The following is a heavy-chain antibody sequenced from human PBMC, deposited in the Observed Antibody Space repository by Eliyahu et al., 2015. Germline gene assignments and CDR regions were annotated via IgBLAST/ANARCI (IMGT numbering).Heavy chain of an antibody. V-gene: IGHV3-30*02. CDR1: GFTFSSYG. J-gene: IGHJ5*02. Sequence: QVQLVESGGGVVQPGGSLRLSCAASGFTFSSYGMHWVRQAPGKGLGWVAFIRYDGSNKYYADSVKGRFTISRDNSKNTLYLQMNSLRAEDTAVYYCAKAPWDMGWFDPWGQGTLVTVSS. CDR2: IRYDGSNK. CDR3: AKAPWDMGWFDP. D-gene: IGHD2-15*01.